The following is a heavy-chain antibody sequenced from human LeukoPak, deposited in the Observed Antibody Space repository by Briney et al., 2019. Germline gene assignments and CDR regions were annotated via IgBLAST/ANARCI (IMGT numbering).Heavy chain of an antibody. CDR1: GVSISSSNW. J-gene: IGHJ6*02. CDR3: ARDGSPNYYYYYGMDV. CDR2: IYHSGST. Sequence: SETLSLTCAVSGVSISSSNWWSWVRQPPGKGLEWIGEIYHSGSTNYNPSLKSRVTISVDKSKNQFSLKLSSVTAADTAVYYCARDGSPNYYYYYGMDVWGQGTTVTVSS. V-gene: IGHV4-4*02.